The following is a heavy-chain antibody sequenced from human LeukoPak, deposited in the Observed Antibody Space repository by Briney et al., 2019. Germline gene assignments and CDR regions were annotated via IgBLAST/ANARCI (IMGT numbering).Heavy chain of an antibody. D-gene: IGHD3-3*01. J-gene: IGHJ4*02. V-gene: IGHV1-18*01. CDR1: GYTFTSYG. CDR3: ARDLSLRFLEWLTEEPIQFDY. CDR2: ISAYNGNT. Sequence: ASVKVSCKASGYTFTSYGISWVRQAPGQGLERMGWISAYNGNTNYAQKLQGRVTMTTDTSTSTAYMELRSLRSDDTAVYYCARDLSLRFLEWLTEEPIQFDYWGQGTLVTVSS.